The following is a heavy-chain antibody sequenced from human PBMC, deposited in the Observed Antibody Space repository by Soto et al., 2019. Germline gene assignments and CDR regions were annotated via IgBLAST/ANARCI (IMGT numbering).Heavy chain of an antibody. CDR2: IIPIFGTA. CDR3: ARPGGYGNYYYGMDG. D-gene: IGHD5-12*01. CDR1: GGTFSSYA. J-gene: IGHJ6*02. V-gene: IGHV1-69*13. Sequence: SVKVSCKASGGTFSSYAISWVRQAPGQGLEWMGGIIPIFGTANYAQKFQGRVTITADESTSTAYMELSSLRSEDTAVYYCARPGGYGNYYYGMDGWGQGTTVTVSS.